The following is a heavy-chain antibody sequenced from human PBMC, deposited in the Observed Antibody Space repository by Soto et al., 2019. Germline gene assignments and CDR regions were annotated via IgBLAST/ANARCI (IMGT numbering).Heavy chain of an antibody. CDR3: ARDQVDSSSTAGMDY. CDR2: ISYDGSNK. D-gene: IGHD6-6*01. Sequence: GGSLRLSCAASGFTFSSYAMHWVRQAPGKGLEWVAVISYDGSNKYYAESVKGRFTISRDNSKNTLYLQMNSLRAEDTAVYYCARDQVDSSSTAGMDYWGQGTLVTVSA. J-gene: IGHJ4*02. V-gene: IGHV3-30-3*01. CDR1: GFTFSSYA.